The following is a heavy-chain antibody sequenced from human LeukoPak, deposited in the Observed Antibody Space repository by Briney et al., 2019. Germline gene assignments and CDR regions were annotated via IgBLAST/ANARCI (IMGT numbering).Heavy chain of an antibody. CDR2: IYTSGST. J-gene: IGHJ4*02. Sequence: SQTLSLTCTVSGGSISSGSYYWSWIRQPAGKGLEWIGRIYTSGSTNYNPSLKSRVTISVDTSKNQFSLKLSSVTAADTAVYYCARHLIAVAGTYQPWFDYWGQGTLVTVSS. D-gene: IGHD6-19*01. CDR1: GGSISSGSYY. V-gene: IGHV4-61*02. CDR3: ARHLIAVAGTYQPWFDY.